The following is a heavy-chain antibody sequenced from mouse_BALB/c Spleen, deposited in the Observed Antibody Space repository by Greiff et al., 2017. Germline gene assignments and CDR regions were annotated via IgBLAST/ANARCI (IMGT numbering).Heavy chain of an antibody. CDR3: ARDRYDGVDY. CDR2: IDPANGNT. V-gene: IGHV14-3*02. Sequence: VQLKESGAELVKPGASVKLSCTASGFNIKDTYMHWVKQRPEQGLEWIGRIDPANGNTKYDPKFQGKATITADTSSNTAYLQLSSLTSEDTAVYYCARDRYDGVDYWGQGTTLTVSS. CDR1: GFNIKDTY. J-gene: IGHJ2*01. D-gene: IGHD2-14*01.